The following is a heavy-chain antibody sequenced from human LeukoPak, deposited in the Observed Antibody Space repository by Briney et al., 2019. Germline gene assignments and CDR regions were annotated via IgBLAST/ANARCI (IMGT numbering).Heavy chain of an antibody. D-gene: IGHD6-19*01. CDR3: ARAVAGLDY. J-gene: IGHJ4*02. CDR1: GFTFSNYW. V-gene: IGHV3-74*01. CDR2: INSDGINT. Sequence: PGGSLRLSCAASGFTFSNYWMHWVRQAPGKGLVWVSRINSDGINTSYADSVKGRFTISRDNAKNTLNLQMNSLRAEDTAVYYCARAVAGLDYWGQGTLVTVSS.